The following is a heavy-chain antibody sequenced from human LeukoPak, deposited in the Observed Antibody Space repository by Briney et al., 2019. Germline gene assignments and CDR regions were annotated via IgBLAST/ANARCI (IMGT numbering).Heavy chain of an antibody. CDR3: ARRPGN. J-gene: IGHJ4*02. CDR2: IYSGGAI. Sequence: SGGSLRLSCVASGFAVGSNYMSWVRQAPGKGLEWVSLIYSGGAIRYADSVKGRFTISRDSSKNTLFLQMNDLTVEDTARYYCARRPGNWGQGILVTV. D-gene: IGHD1-14*01. CDR1: GFAVGSNY. V-gene: IGHV3-53*01.